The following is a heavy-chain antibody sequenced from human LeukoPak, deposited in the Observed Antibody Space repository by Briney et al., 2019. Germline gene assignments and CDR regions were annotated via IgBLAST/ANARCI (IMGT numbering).Heavy chain of an antibody. CDR1: GYTFTGYY. D-gene: IGHD3-22*01. V-gene: IGHV1-2*02. CDR3: ARDPYDSSAYFDY. CDR2: INPGSGGT. J-gene: IGHJ4*02. Sequence: ASVTVSRKASGYTFTGYYIHWVRQAPGQGLEWMGWINPGSGGTHYAQKFQGRVTMTRDTSISTAYMELSRLRSDDTAVYYCARDPYDSSAYFDYWGQGTLVTVSS.